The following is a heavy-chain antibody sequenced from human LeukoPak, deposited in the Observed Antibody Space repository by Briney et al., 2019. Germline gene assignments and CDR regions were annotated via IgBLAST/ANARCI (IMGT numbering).Heavy chain of an antibody. J-gene: IGHJ4*02. D-gene: IGHD3-10*01. V-gene: IGHV4-59*08. Sequence: SETLSLTCTVSGGSISGYYWSWIRQPPGKGLEWIGYIHYSGSTNYNASLKSRVTISVDTSKNQFSLKLSSVTAADTDIYYCARLSRYGSGNYYPDYWGQGTLVTVSS. CDR1: GGSISGYY. CDR2: IHYSGST. CDR3: ARLSRYGSGNYYPDY.